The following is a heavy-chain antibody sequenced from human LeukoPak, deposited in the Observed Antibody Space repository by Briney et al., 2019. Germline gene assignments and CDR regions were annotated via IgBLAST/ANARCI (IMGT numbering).Heavy chain of an antibody. CDR2: ISWNSGSI. Sequence: PGGSLRLSCAASGFTFDDYAMHWVRQAPGKGLEWVSGISWNSGSIGYADSVKDRFTISRDNAKNSLYLQMNSLRAEDMALYYCAKDMGGGDAFDIWGQGTMVTVSS. J-gene: IGHJ3*02. CDR1: GFTFDDYA. D-gene: IGHD3-16*01. V-gene: IGHV3-9*03. CDR3: AKDMGGGDAFDI.